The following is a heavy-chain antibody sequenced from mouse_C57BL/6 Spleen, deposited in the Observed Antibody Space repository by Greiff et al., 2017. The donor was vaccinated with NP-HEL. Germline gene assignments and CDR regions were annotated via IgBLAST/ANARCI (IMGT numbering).Heavy chain of an antibody. CDR2: ISDGGSYT. V-gene: IGHV5-4*01. D-gene: IGHD1-1*01. J-gene: IGHJ3*01. CDR3: ARDEKEGYYYGRATY. CDR1: GFTFSSYA. Sequence: EVKLVESGGGLVKPGGSLKLSCAASGFTFSSYAMSWVRQTPEKRLEWVATISDGGSYTYYPDNVKGRFTISRDNAKNNRYLQMSHLKSEDTAMYYCARDEKEGYYYGRATYWGQGTLVTVSA.